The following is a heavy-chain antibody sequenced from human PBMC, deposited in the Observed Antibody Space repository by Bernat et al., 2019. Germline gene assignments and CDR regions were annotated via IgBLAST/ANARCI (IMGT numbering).Heavy chain of an antibody. J-gene: IGHJ4*02. CDR2: INPSGGST. CDR1: GYTFTGYY. CDR3: AREDTYYYGSGDLGR. D-gene: IGHD3-10*01. Sequence: QVQLVQSGAEVKKPGASVKVSCKASGYTFTGYYMHWVRQAPGQGLEWMGIINPSGGSTSYAQKFQGRVTMTRDTSTSTVYMELSSLRSEDTAVYYCAREDTYYYGSGDLGRWGQGTLVTVSS. V-gene: IGHV1-46*01.